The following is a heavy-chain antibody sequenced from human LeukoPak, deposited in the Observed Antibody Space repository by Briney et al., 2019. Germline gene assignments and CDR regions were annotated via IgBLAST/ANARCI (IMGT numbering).Heavy chain of an antibody. CDR3: ADDYGD. D-gene: IGHD4-17*01. CDR1: GGSISSYY. V-gene: IGHV4-59*12. J-gene: IGHJ4*02. Sequence: SETLSLTCTVSGGSISSYYWNWIRQPPGKGLEWLGYIHYSGSTKYNPSLESRVTMSVDTTKNQFSLKLTSVTAADTAVYYCADDYGDWGQGTLVTVSS. CDR2: IHYSGST.